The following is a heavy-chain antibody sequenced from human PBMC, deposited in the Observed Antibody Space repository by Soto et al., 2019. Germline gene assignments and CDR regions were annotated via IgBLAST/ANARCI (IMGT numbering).Heavy chain of an antibody. CDR3: ARDTYYSGYDRAFSAAGPYYYYYGMDV. CDR1: GYTFTSYG. CDR2: ISAYNGNT. Sequence: GASVKVSCKASGYTFTSYGISWLRQAPGQGLEWMGWISAYNGNTNYAQKLQGRVTMTTDTSTSTAYMELRSLRSDDTAVYYCARDTYYSGYDRAFSAAGPYYYYYGMDVWGQGTTVTVSS. D-gene: IGHD5-12*01. J-gene: IGHJ6*02. V-gene: IGHV1-18*04.